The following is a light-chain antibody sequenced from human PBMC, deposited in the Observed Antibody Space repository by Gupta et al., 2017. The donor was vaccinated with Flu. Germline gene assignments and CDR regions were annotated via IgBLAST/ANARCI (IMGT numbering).Light chain of an antibody. CDR1: SSDVGGYNY. V-gene: IGLV2-14*04. Sequence: SSDVGGYNYVSWYQQHPGKAPKLMIYDVSNRPSGVSNRFSGSKSGNTASLTISGLQAEDEADYYCSSYTSSSTFWVFDGGTKLTVL. CDR3: SSYTSSSTFWV. J-gene: IGLJ3*02. CDR2: DVS.